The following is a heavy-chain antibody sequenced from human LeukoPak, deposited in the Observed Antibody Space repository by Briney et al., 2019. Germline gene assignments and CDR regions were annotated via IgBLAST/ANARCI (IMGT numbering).Heavy chain of an antibody. CDR1: GFTFSNYG. V-gene: IGHV3-23*01. Sequence: GGSLRLSCVASGFTFSNYGMSWVRQAPGKGLEWVSGVSGSGGDTYYADSVKGRFTISRDNAKNSLYLQMNSLRAEDTAVYYCARRFRWGQGTLVTVSS. J-gene: IGHJ4*02. D-gene: IGHD3-10*01. CDR3: ARRFR. CDR2: VSGSGGDT.